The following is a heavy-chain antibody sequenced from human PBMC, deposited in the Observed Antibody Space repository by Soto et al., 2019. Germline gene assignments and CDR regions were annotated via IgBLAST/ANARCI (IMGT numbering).Heavy chain of an antibody. J-gene: IGHJ4*02. CDR2: IYYSGST. CDR3: ARHAFGRSYYDSSGYFHY. D-gene: IGHD3-22*01. V-gene: IGHV4-39*01. Sequence: SETLSLTCTVSGGSISSYYWGWIRQPPGKGLEWIGSIYYSGSTYYNPSLKSRVTISVDTSKNQFSLKLSSVTAADTAVYYCARHAFGRSYYDSSGYFHYWGQGTLVTV. CDR1: GGSISSYY.